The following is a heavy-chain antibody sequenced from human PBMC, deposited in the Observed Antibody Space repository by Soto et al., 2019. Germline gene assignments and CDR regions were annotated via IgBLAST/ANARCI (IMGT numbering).Heavy chain of an antibody. CDR1: GFRFSSYA. V-gene: IGHV3-23*01. CDR2: ISADGAST. CDR3: ARRGRTLPHYSYYMDV. Sequence: GSLRLSCAASGFRFSSYAMDWVRQAPGKGLEWVSAISADGASTFYADSVKGRFTISRDNSNNTLYLQMNSLRAEDTALYYCARRGRTLPHYSYYMDVWGKGTTVTVSS. J-gene: IGHJ6*03.